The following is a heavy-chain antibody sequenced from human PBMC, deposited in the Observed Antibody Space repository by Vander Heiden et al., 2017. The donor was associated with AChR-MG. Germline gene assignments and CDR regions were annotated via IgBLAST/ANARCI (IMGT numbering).Heavy chain of an antibody. D-gene: IGHD2-21*01. CDR2: ISYDGSNK. V-gene: IGHV3-30-3*01. J-gene: IGHJ3*02. CDR1: GFTFRSYA. Sequence: QVQLVESGGGVVQPGRSLRLPCPASGFTFRSYAMHWVRQAPGKGLEWVAVISYDGSNKYYADSVKGRFTISRDNSKNTLYLQMNSLRAEDTAVYYCARALWGTNAFDIWGQGTMVTVSS. CDR3: ARALWGTNAFDI.